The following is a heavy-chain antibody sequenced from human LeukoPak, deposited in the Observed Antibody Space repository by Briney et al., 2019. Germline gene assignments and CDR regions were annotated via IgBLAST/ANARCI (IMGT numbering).Heavy chain of an antibody. CDR2: INPSGGST. CDR3: AREYTLYYYGSGPYDY. Sequence: ASVKVSCKASGYTFTSYYMHWVRQAPGQGLEWMGMINPSGGSTSYAQKFQGRVTMTRDTSTSTVYMELSSLRSEDTAVYYCAREYTLYYYGSGPYDYWGQGTLVTVSS. J-gene: IGHJ4*02. CDR1: GYTFTSYY. D-gene: IGHD3-10*01. V-gene: IGHV1-46*01.